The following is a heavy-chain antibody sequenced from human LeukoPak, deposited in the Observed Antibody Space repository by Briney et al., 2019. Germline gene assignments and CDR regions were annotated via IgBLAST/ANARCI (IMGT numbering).Heavy chain of an antibody. Sequence: SETLSLTCTVSGGSISSYYWSWIRQPAGKGLEWIGRIYTSGSTNYNPSLKSRVTMSVDTSKNQFSLKLSSVTAADTAVYYCARAPLGYCSGGSCYSNWFDPWGQGTLVTVSS. V-gene: IGHV4-4*07. CDR2: IYTSGST. D-gene: IGHD2-15*01. J-gene: IGHJ5*02. CDR3: ARAPLGYCSGGSCYSNWFDP. CDR1: GGSISSYY.